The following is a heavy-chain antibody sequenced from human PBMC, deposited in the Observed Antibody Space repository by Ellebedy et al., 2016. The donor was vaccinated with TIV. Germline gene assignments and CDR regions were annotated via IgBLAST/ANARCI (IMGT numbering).Heavy chain of an antibody. CDR2: IYYSGNT. D-gene: IGHD4-17*01. CDR3: ARGDTVTTPLDV. V-gene: IGHV4-59*01. Sequence: MPSETLSLTCTVSGGSISTYYWSWIRQPPGEGLEWIGYIYYSGNTNYNPSLKSRVTISVDTSRNQFSLRLNSVTAADTAVYYCARGDTVTTPLDVWGQGTTVTVSS. J-gene: IGHJ6*02. CDR1: GGSISTYY.